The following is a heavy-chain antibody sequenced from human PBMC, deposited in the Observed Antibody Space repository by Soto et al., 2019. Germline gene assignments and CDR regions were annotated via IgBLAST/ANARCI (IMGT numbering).Heavy chain of an antibody. CDR3: ARDIGAAAATIFDY. Sequence: SETLSLTCTVSGGSISSYYWSWIRQPAGKGLEWIGRIYTSGSTNYNPSLKSRVTMSVDTPKNQFSLKLSSVTAADTAVYYCARDIGAAAATIFDYWGQGTLVTVSS. V-gene: IGHV4-4*07. J-gene: IGHJ4*02. CDR1: GGSISSYY. CDR2: IYTSGST. D-gene: IGHD6-13*01.